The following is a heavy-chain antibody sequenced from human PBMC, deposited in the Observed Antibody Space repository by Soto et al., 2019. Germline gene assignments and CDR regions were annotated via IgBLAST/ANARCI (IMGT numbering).Heavy chain of an antibody. CDR2: IYSGGST. CDR3: ARSAGLWELSTIDY. CDR1: GFTVSSNY. D-gene: IGHD3-16*02. J-gene: IGHJ4*02. Sequence: EVQLVESGGGLVQPGGSLRLSCAASGFTVSSNYMSWVRQAPGKGLEWVSVIYSGGSTYYADSVKGRFTISRHNSKNTLYLQMNSLRAEDTAVYYCARSAGLWELSTIDYWGQGTLVTVSS. V-gene: IGHV3-53*04.